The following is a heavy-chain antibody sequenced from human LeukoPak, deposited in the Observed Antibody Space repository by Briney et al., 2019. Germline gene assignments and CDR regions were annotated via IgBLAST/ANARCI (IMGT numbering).Heavy chain of an antibody. Sequence: PGGSLRLSCAASGFTFSSYAMSWVRQAPGKGLEWVSAISGSGDSTYYADSVKGRFTISRDNSKNTLFLHMNSLRAEDTAVYYCAKDRAAAGTIGYFDYWGQGTLVTVPS. CDR2: ISGSGDST. J-gene: IGHJ4*02. CDR1: GFTFSSYA. D-gene: IGHD6-13*01. CDR3: AKDRAAAGTIGYFDY. V-gene: IGHV3-23*01.